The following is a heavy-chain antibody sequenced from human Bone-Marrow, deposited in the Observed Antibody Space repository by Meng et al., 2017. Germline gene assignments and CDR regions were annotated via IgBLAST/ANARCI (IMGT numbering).Heavy chain of an antibody. CDR2: INHSGST. Sequence: VQQQQGGGGLLKPSETLSLTCVVSGGSFSDYYWSWIRQPPGKGLEWIGEINHSGSTNYNPSLESRATISVDTSQNNLSLKLSSVTAADSAVYYCARGPTTMAHDFDYWGQGTLVTVSS. D-gene: IGHD4-11*01. CDR1: GGSFSDYY. CDR3: ARGPTTMAHDFDY. J-gene: IGHJ4*02. V-gene: IGHV4-34*01.